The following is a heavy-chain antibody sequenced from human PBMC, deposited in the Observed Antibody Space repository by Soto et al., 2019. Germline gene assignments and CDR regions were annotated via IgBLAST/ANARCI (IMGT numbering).Heavy chain of an antibody. V-gene: IGHV3-23*01. CDR3: AKYVEYQGRLDY. J-gene: IGHJ4*02. Sequence: EVQLLESGGGLVQPGGSLRLSCAASGFTFSSYAMSWVRQAPGKGLEWVSAISGSGGSTYYADSVKGRFTISRDNSKNTLDLQMNSLRAEDTAVYYCAKYVEYQGRLDYWGQGTLVTVSS. CDR1: GFTFSSYA. CDR2: ISGSGGST. D-gene: IGHD2-2*01.